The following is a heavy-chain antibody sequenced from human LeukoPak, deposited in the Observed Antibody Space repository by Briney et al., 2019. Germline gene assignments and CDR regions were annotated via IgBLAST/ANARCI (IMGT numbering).Heavy chain of an antibody. CDR2: ISYDGSNK. D-gene: IGHD6-13*01. CDR3: ARSIPYGTTWYGRSDY. V-gene: IGHV3-30-3*01. J-gene: IGHJ4*02. CDR1: GFTFSSYA. Sequence: GGSLRLSCVGSGFTFSSYAMHWVRQAPGKGLEWVAVISYDGSNKYYADSVKGRFTISRDNALNSLYLQMNSLRAEDTAIYYCARSIPYGTTWYGRSDYWGQGTLVTVSS.